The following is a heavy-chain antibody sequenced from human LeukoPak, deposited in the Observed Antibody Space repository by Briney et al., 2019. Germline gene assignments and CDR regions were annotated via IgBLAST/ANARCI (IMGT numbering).Heavy chain of an antibody. J-gene: IGHJ4*02. D-gene: IGHD2-8*01. CDR3: ATSNDAKIAPFDH. CDR2: INTKGET. V-gene: IGHV4-4*09. Sequence: SETLSLTCAVSGVSLSAFQWSWVRQSPEKGLEWIGCINTKGETNYNPSLKSRVTTSVDTSKSQFSLRLTSVTAADTAVYYCATSNDAKIAPFDHWGQGALVTVPS. CDR1: GVSLSAFQ.